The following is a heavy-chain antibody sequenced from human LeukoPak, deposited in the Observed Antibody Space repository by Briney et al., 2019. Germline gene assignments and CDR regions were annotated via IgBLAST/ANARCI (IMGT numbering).Heavy chain of an antibody. CDR3: AREGGIPFGELFYEDY. Sequence: SVKVSCKASGGTFSSYAISWVRQAPGQGLEWMGRIIPILGIANYAQKFQGRVTITADKSTSTAYMELSSLRSDDTAVYYCAREGGIPFGELFYEDYWGQGTLVTVSS. D-gene: IGHD3-10*01. CDR2: IIPILGIA. V-gene: IGHV1-69*04. CDR1: GGTFSSYA. J-gene: IGHJ4*02.